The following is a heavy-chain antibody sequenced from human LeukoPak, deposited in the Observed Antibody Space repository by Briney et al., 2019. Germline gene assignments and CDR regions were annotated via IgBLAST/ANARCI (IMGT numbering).Heavy chain of an antibody. J-gene: IGHJ4*02. Sequence: GASLRVSCTASGYSFTVHYLPWLRQAPGQGLEWMCWIKTDSGATNFADNVKGRVTITSDTAINSAYLELSSLTSEDPAVYYCARDQQYVRDYWGEGTLDSVS. CDR2: IKTDSGAT. CDR3: ARDQQYVRDY. CDR1: GYSFTVHY. D-gene: IGHD3-10*02. V-gene: IGHV1-2*02.